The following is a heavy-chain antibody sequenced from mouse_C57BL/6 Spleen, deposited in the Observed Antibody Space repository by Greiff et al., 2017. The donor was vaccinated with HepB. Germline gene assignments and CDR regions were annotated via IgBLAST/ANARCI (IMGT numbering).Heavy chain of an antibody. CDR3: ARRIYYYGSSHLYYAMDY. Sequence: DVKLVESGGGLVKPGGSLKLSCAASGFTFSDYGMHWVRQAPEKGLEWVAYISSGSSTIYYADTVKGRFTISRDNAKNTLFLQMTSLRSEDTAMYYCARRIYYYGSSHLYYAMDYWGQGTSVTVSS. D-gene: IGHD1-1*01. J-gene: IGHJ4*01. CDR1: GFTFSDYG. CDR2: ISSGSSTI. V-gene: IGHV5-17*01.